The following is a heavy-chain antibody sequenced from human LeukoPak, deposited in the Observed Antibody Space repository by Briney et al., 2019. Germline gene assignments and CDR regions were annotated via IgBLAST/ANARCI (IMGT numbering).Heavy chain of an antibody. CDR3: ARIPGLGFGEDY. D-gene: IGHD3-10*01. CDR1: GGSVSSGSYY. CDR2: IYYSGST. Sequence: SETLSLTCTVSGGSVSSGSYYWSWIRQPPGKGLEWIGYIYYSGSTNYNPSLKSRVTISVDTSKNQFSLKLSSVTAADTAVYYCARIPGLGFGEDYWGQGTLVTVSS. V-gene: IGHV4-61*01. J-gene: IGHJ4*02.